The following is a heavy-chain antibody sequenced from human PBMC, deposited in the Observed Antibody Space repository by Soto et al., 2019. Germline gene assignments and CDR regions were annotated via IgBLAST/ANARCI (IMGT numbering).Heavy chain of an antibody. CDR1: GGTFSSYA. CDR3: ARERGMAARPRPALGRSFDI. D-gene: IGHD6-6*01. Sequence: QVQLVQSGAEVKKPGSSVKVSCKASGGTFSSYAISWVRQAPGQGLEWMGGIIPIFGTANYAQKFQGRVTITADESTSTAYMELSSLRSEDTAVYYCARERGMAARPRPALGRSFDIWGQGTMVTVSS. CDR2: IIPIFGTA. V-gene: IGHV1-69*01. J-gene: IGHJ3*02.